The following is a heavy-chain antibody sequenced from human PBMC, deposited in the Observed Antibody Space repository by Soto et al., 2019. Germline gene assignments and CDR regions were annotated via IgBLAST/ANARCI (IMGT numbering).Heavy chain of an antibody. Sequence: QVQLVESGGRVVQPGRSLRLSCAASGFTFRTFAMHWVRQAPGKGLEWVAVISNDGSIKYFLDSVKGRFTISRDNSNNTLSLQMNSLRAEDTAVYYCARDKKPFNCIPSILKSYYYGMDVWVQVTTLSISS. CDR3: ARDKKPFNCIPSILKSYYYGMDV. CDR2: ISNDGSIK. J-gene: IGHJ6*02. CDR1: GFTFRTFA. V-gene: IGHV3-30-3*01. D-gene: IGHD1-1*01.